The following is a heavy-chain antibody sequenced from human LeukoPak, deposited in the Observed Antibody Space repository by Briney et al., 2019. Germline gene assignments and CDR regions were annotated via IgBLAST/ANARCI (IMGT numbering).Heavy chain of an antibody. CDR3: ARPTGLWFGELPLDY. D-gene: IGHD3-10*01. J-gene: IGHJ4*02. V-gene: IGHV3-30*03. Sequence: GRSLRLSCAASGFTFNSYGMHWVRQAPGKGLEWVAVILYDGSSEYYADSVKGRFTISRDNSKNTLYLQMNSLRVEDTAVYYCARPTGLWFGELPLDYWGQGTLVTVSS. CDR2: ILYDGSSE. CDR1: GFTFNSYG.